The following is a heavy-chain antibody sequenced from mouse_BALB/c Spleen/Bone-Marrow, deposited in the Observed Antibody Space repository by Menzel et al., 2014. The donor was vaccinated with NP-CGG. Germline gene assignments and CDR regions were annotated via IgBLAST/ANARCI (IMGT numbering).Heavy chain of an antibody. V-gene: IGHV1-5*01. CDR2: IYPGNSDT. J-gene: IGHJ2*01. CDR1: GYTFTSYW. Sequence: EVQLQQSGTVLARPGASVKMSCKASGYTFTSYWMHWVKQRPGQGLEWIGTIYPGNSDTTYSQKFKGKAKLTAVTSTSTAYMELSGLTNEDSAVYYCTTLARNYFDYWGQGTTLTVSS. CDR3: TTLARNYFDY.